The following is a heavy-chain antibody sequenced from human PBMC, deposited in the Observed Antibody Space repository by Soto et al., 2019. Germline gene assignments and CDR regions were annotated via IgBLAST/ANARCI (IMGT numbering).Heavy chain of an antibody. CDR1: GGSISSSSYY. V-gene: IGHV4-39*01. CDR2: IYYSGST. CDR3: ARRGIEGGQSLSGAFDI. Sequence: QLQLQESGPGLVKPSETLSLTCTVSGGSISSSSYYWGWIRQPPGKGLEWIGSIYYSGSTYYNPSLKSRVTISVDTSKNQFSLKLSSVTAADTAVYYCARRGIEGGQSLSGAFDIWGQGTMVTVSS. D-gene: IGHD2-15*01. J-gene: IGHJ3*02.